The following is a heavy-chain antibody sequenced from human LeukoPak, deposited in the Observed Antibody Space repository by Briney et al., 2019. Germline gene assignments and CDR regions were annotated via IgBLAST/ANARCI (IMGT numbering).Heavy chain of an antibody. J-gene: IGHJ4*02. D-gene: IGHD4-17*01. CDR2: ISSSSSTI. CDR1: GFTYSNYA. CDR3: ARDGAIDYGDYSFDY. V-gene: IGHV3-48*04. Sequence: GGSLRLSCEASGFTYSNYAMNWVRQAPGKGLEWVSYISSSSSTIYYADSVKGRFTISRDNAKNSLYLQMNSLRAEDTAVYYCARDGAIDYGDYSFDYWGQGTLVTVSS.